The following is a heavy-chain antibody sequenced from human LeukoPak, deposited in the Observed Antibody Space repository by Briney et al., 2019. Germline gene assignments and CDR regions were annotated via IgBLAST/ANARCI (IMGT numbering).Heavy chain of an antibody. CDR2: IIPIFGTA. CDR1: GGTFSSYA. CDR3: ARYYYDSSGYYSFDY. Sequence: SVKVSCTASGGTFSSYAISWVRQAPGQGLEWMGGIIPIFGTANYAQKFQGRVTITADESTSTAYMELSSLGSEDTAVYYCARYYYDSSGYYSFDYWGQGTLVTVSS. J-gene: IGHJ4*02. V-gene: IGHV1-69*13. D-gene: IGHD3-22*01.